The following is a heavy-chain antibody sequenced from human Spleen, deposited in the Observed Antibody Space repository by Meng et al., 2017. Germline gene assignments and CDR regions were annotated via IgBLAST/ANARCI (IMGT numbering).Heavy chain of an antibody. CDR1: GYNFPDYY. Sequence: QVQLVQSGAEVKTPGASVKVSCKPSGYNFPDYYRHWVRRAPGQGLEWMGRINPKSGDTHYAQKFQARVTMTGDTSISTAYMELSGLRSDDTAMYYCARDEDISAAGKLFGDYWGQGTLVTVSS. CDR2: INPKSGDT. J-gene: IGHJ4*02. D-gene: IGHD6-25*01. V-gene: IGHV1-2*06. CDR3: ARDEDISAAGKLFGDY.